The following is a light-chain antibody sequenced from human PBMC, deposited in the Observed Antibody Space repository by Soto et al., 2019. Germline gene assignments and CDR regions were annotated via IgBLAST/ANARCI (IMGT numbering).Light chain of an antibody. CDR2: EVT. CDR1: SSDVGTYNL. V-gene: IGLV2-23*02. CDR3: CSYAGSRWV. J-gene: IGLJ3*02. Sequence: QSALTQPASVSGSPGQSITVSCSGTSSDVGTYNLVSWYQHHPGKAPKLMIYEVTKRPSGVSNRFSGSKSGNMASLTISGLQAEDEADYYCCSYAGSRWVFGGGTKVTVL.